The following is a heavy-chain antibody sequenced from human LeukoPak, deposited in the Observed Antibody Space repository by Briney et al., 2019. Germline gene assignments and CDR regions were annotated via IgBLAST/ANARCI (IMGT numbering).Heavy chain of an antibody. CDR3: ARRRHYYDSSGYYLDY. CDR2: IIPIFGTA. D-gene: IGHD3-22*01. Sequence: SVKVSCKASGGTFSSYAISWVRQAPGQGLEWMGGIIPIFGTANYAQKFQGRVTITADESTSTAYMELSSLRSEDTAVYYCARRRHYYDSSGYYLDYWGQGTLVTVSS. J-gene: IGHJ4*02. V-gene: IGHV1-69*01. CDR1: GGTFSSYA.